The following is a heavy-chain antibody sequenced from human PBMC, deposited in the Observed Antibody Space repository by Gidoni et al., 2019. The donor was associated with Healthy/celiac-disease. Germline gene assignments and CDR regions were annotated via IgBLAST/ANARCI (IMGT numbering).Heavy chain of an antibody. CDR3: AKDQEIVVVIESPPSIFDY. J-gene: IGHJ4*02. D-gene: IGHD3-22*01. CDR2: ISGSGGST. Sequence: EVQLLESGGGLVQPGGSLRLSCAASGFTFSSYAMSWVRQAPGKGLEWVSAISGSGGSTYYADSVKGRFTISRDNSKNTLYLQMNSLRAEDTAVYYCAKDQEIVVVIESPPSIFDYWGQGTLVTVSS. V-gene: IGHV3-23*01. CDR1: GFTFSSYA.